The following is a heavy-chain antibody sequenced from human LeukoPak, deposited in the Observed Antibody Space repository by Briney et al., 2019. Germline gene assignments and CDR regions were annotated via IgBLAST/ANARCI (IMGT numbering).Heavy chain of an antibody. D-gene: IGHD3-16*01. CDR2: IWYDGSNK. V-gene: IGHV3-33*08. J-gene: IGHJ4*02. Sequence: GGFLRLSCAASGFTFSSYAMSWVRQAPGKGLEWVAVIWYDGSNKYYADSVKGRFTISRDISKNTLYLQMNSLRAEDTAMYYCARDEWGRPTYYFDSWGQGTLVTVSS. CDR1: GFTFSSYA. CDR3: ARDEWGRPTYYFDS.